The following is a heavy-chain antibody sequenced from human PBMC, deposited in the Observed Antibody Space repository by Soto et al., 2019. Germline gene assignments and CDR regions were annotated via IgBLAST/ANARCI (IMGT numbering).Heavy chain of an antibody. Sequence: GSLRLSCAASGFTFSSYGMHWVRQAPGKGLEWVAVISYDGSNKYYADSVKGRFTISRDNSKNTLYLQMNSLRAEETAVYYCAKERYSIRSPDFDY. CDR1: GFTFSSYG. V-gene: IGHV3-30*18. CDR2: ISYDGSNK. J-gene: IGHJ4*01. CDR3: AKERYSIRSPDFDY. D-gene: IGHD6-13*01.